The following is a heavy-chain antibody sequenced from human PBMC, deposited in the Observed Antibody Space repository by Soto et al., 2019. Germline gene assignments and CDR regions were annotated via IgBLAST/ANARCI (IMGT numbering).Heavy chain of an antibody. CDR3: EREVPYSSLDY. V-gene: IGHV3-11*01. Sequence: QVQLVESGGGLVKPGGSLRLSCAASGFTFSDYYMSWIRQAPGKGLEWVSYISSSGSTIYYADSVKGRFTISRDNDKNSLYLQMNSMRAEETAVYYCEREVPYSSLDYWGQGNLVTVSS. CDR1: GFTFSDYY. J-gene: IGHJ4*02. CDR2: ISSSGSTI. D-gene: IGHD6-13*01.